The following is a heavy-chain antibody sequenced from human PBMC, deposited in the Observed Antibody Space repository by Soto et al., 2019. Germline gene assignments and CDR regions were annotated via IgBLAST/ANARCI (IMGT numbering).Heavy chain of an antibody. D-gene: IGHD2-15*01. V-gene: IGHV3-30-3*01. J-gene: IGHJ2*01. CDR3: ARGLLGYCSGGSCLHYWYFDL. CDR2: ISYDGSNK. CDR1: GFTFSSYA. Sequence: GGSLRLSCAASGFTFSSYAMHWVRQAPGKGLEWVAVISYDGSNKYYADSVKGRFTISRDNSKNTLYLQMNSLRAEDTAVYYCARGLLGYCSGGSCLHYWYFDLWGRGTLVTVSS.